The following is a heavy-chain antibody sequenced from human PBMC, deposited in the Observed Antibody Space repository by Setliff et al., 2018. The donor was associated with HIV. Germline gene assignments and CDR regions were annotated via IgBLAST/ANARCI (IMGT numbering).Heavy chain of an antibody. CDR2: IIPIFGTA. CDR1: GGTFSRYA. V-gene: IGHV1-69*13. CDR3: SRDRPGVDFTKAICFASFDH. D-gene: IGHD3-22*01. J-gene: IGHJ4*02. Sequence: SVKVSCKASGGTFSRYAISWVRQAPGQGLEWMGGIIPIFGTANYAQKFQGRVTIPADESTSTAYMELSSLTSEDTAVYYCSRDRPGVDFTKAICFASFDHWGQGTLVTVSS.